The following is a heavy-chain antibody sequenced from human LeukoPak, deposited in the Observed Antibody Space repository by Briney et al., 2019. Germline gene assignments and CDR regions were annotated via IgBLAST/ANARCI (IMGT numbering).Heavy chain of an antibody. CDR2: ISRISGYI. Sequence: GGSLRLSCAASGFTFSSYNMNWVRQAPGKGLEWVSSISRISGYIYYAHSVKGRFTISRDNAKNSLYLQMNSLRAEDTAVYSCTVETGGDYPHFDYWGQGTLVTVSS. D-gene: IGHD4-17*01. CDR1: GFTFSSYN. J-gene: IGHJ4*02. V-gene: IGHV3-21*01. CDR3: TVETGGDYPHFDY.